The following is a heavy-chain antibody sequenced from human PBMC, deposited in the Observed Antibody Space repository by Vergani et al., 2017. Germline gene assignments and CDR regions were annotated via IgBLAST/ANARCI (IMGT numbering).Heavy chain of an antibody. CDR3: AWGYSYGRIDY. CDR2: IYYSGST. CDR1: GGSISSYY. J-gene: IGHJ4*02. D-gene: IGHD5-18*01. Sequence: QVQLQESGPGLVKPSETLSLPCTVSGGSISSYYWSWIRQPPGKGLEWIGYIYYSGSTNYNPSLKSRVTISVDTSKNQFSLKLSSVTAADTAVYYCAWGYSYGRIDYWGQGTLVTVSS. V-gene: IGHV4-59*01.